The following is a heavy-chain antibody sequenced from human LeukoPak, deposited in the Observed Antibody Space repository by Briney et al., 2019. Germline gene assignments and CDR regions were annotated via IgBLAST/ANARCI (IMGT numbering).Heavy chain of an antibody. CDR1: GYTLTELS. Sequence: ASVKVSCKVSGYTLTELSMHWVRQAPGKGLEWMGGFDPEDGETIYAQKFQGRVTMTEDTSTDTAYMELSSLRPEDTAVYYCATRETSSGWPFDYWGQGTLVTVSS. V-gene: IGHV1-24*01. CDR3: ATRETSSGWPFDY. J-gene: IGHJ4*02. D-gene: IGHD6-19*01. CDR2: FDPEDGET.